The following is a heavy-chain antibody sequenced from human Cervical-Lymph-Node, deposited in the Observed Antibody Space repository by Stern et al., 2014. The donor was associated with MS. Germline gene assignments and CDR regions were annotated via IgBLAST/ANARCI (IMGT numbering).Heavy chain of an antibody. CDR1: GGTFSDNA. V-gene: IGHV1-69*01. CDR2: IIPLFGAA. J-gene: IGHJ5*02. Sequence: QVQLGQSGAEVKKPGSSVKVSCKASGGTFSDNAFSWVRQAPGQGLEWMGGIIPLFGAADYAQNFQGRVTITADEYTDTVYMELSSLRSEDTAVYYCARGAYCGGDRYWGWFETWGQGTLVTVPS. D-gene: IGHD2-21*02. CDR3: ARGAYCGGDRYWGWFET.